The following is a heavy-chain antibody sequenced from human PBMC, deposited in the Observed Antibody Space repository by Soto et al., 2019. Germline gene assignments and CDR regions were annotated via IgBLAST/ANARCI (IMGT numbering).Heavy chain of an antibody. Sequence: SETLSLTCAVYGGSFSGYYWSWIRQPPGKGLEWIGEINHSGSTNYNPSLKSRVTISVDTSKNQFSLKLSSVTAADTAVYYCVRESAGTTYGDYKRDFDYWGQGTLVTVSS. CDR1: GGSFSGYY. CDR2: INHSGST. J-gene: IGHJ4*02. CDR3: VRESAGTTYGDYKRDFDY. D-gene: IGHD4-17*01. V-gene: IGHV4-34*01.